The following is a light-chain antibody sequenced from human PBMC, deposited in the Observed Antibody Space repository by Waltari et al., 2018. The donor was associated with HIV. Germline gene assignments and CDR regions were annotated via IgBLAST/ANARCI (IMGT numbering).Light chain of an antibody. Sequence: QSVLTQPPSASGTPGQRVTISCSGSSSNIGSNTVNWYQQLPGTAPKLLIYSNNQRPSVVPDRFSGSKSGTSASLAISGRQSEDEADYYCAAWDDSLNGYVFGTGTKVTVL. CDR1: SSNIGSNT. CDR2: SNN. J-gene: IGLJ1*01. V-gene: IGLV1-44*01. CDR3: AAWDDSLNGYV.